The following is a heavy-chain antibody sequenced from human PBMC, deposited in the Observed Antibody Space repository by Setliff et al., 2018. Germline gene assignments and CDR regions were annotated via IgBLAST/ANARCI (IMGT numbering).Heavy chain of an antibody. CDR3: AREGVDTRSSTDYRYYMDV. V-gene: IGHV1-69*05. J-gene: IGHJ6*03. Sequence: ASVKVSCKASGGTFSSYGISWVRQAPGQGLEWMGGTIPIFGSTNYAQKFQDXVXIITXXXXXXXXXXXXXXXXEDTAVYYCAREGVDTRSSTDYRYYMDVWGKGTTVTVSS. CDR1: GGTFSSYG. D-gene: IGHD3-10*01. CDR2: TIPIFGST.